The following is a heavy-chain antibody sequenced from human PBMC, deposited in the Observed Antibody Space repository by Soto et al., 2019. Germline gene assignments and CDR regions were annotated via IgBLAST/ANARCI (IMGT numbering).Heavy chain of an antibody. J-gene: IGHJ4*02. CDR3: GKVSTYYYDSTFDY. D-gene: IGHD3-22*01. CDR1: GFTFSSYG. Sequence: PGGSLRLSCAASGFTFSSYGMHWVRQAPGKGLEWVAVISYDGSNKYYADSVKGRFTISRDNSKNTLYLQMNSLRAEDTAVYYCGKVSTYYYDSTFDYWGQGTLVTVSS. CDR2: ISYDGSNK. V-gene: IGHV3-30*18.